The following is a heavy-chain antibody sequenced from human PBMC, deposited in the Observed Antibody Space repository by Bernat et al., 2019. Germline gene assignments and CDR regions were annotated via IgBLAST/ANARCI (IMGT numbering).Heavy chain of an antibody. Sequence: QQQESGPGLVKPSETLSLTCTVSGGSINNYYWNWIRQPPGKGLEWIGYIYYSGSTNYNPSFKSRVTISVDTSENQFSLKLSAVTAADTAVYYCARWYYYSSGERRFDYWGQGALVTVSS. CDR3: ARWYYYSSGERRFDY. J-gene: IGHJ4*02. D-gene: IGHD3-10*01. CDR2: IYYSGST. CDR1: GGSINNYY. V-gene: IGHV4-59*08.